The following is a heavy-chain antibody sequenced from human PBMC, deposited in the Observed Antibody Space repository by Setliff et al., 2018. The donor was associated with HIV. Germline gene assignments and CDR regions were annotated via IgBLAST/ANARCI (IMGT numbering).Heavy chain of an antibody. D-gene: IGHD3-10*01. J-gene: IGHJ4*02. CDR3: GRSGKSGELYAY. CDR1: GYSFTDYW. V-gene: IGHV5-51*01. CDR2: IYPLDSDT. Sequence: PGESLKISCKGSGYSFTDYWVGWVRQMPGRGLEWMGIIYPLDSDTKYSPSFWGRVTISVDKSTNTAYLHWNSLRPADTAMYYCGRSGKSGELYAYWGQGTQVTVSS.